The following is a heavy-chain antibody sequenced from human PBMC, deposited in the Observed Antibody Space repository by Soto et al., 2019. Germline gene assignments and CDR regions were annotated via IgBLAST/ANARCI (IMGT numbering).Heavy chain of an antibody. CDR1: GFTVSSNY. D-gene: IGHD3-10*01. J-gene: IGHJ4*02. Sequence: PGGSLRLSCAASGFTVSSNYMSWVRQAPGKGLEWVSAISGSGGSTYYADSVKGRFTISRDNSKNTLYLQMNSLRAEDTAVYYCAKFTAPPYYYGSGSPYYFDYWGQGTLVTVSS. CDR3: AKFTAPPYYYGSGSPYYFDY. CDR2: ISGSGGST. V-gene: IGHV3-23*01.